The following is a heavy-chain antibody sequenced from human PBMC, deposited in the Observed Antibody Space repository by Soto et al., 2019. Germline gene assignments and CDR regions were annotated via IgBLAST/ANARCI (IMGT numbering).Heavy chain of an antibody. J-gene: IGHJ6*02. Sequence: QVQLVESGGGVVQPGRSLRLSCAASVFIFISYAMHWVRQAPGKGLEWVAVISFDGSTEYYADSVKGRFTISRDNSKNTVYLQMNSLRSEDTAVYYCTRSRHGSGSYTHFYYGLDVWGQGTTVTVSS. CDR1: VFIFISYA. CDR3: TRSRHGSGSYTHFYYGLDV. D-gene: IGHD3-10*01. CDR2: ISFDGSTE. V-gene: IGHV3-30-3*01.